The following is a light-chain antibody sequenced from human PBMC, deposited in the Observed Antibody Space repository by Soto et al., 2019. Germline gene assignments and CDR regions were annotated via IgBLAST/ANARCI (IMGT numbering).Light chain of an antibody. J-gene: IGKJ1*01. CDR1: QSVSSN. CDR2: GAS. Sequence: EIVMTQSPATLSVSPGERATLSCMASQSVSSNLAWYQQKPGQAPRLLIYGASTRATGIPARFSGSGSGTEFNLTIHSLQAEDFAIYFCQQYNNWPPDRTFGQGTKVEIK. CDR3: QQYNNWPPDRT. V-gene: IGKV3-15*01.